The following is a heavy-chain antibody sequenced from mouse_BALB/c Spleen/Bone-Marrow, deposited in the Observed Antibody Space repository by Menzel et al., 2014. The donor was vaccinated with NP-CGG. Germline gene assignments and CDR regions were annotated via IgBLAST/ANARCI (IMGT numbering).Heavy chain of an antibody. V-gene: IGHV1-5*01. CDR2: IYPGSSDT. Sequence: EVHLQQSGTVLARPGAAVKMSCKASGYTFSNYWMHWVKQRPGQGLEWIGTIYPGSSDTTYNQKFKGKAKLTAVTSTSTAYMELSSLTNEDSAVYYCTTLARSDFDYWGQGTTLTVSS. D-gene: IGHD3-1*01. CDR3: TTLARSDFDY. J-gene: IGHJ2*01. CDR1: GYTFSNYW.